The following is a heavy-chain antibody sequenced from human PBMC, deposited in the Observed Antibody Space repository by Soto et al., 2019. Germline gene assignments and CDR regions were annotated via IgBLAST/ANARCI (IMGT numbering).Heavy chain of an antibody. CDR3: ASDGGTMVRGYGY. V-gene: IGHV1-69*02. Sequence: QVQLVQSGAEVKKPGSSVKVSCKASGGTFSSYTISWVRQAPGQGLEWMGRIIPILGIANYAQKFQGRVTITADKSTSTAYMELSSLRSEDTAVYYCASDGGTMVRGYGYWGQGTLVTGSS. J-gene: IGHJ4*02. D-gene: IGHD3-10*01. CDR1: GGTFSSYT. CDR2: IIPILGIA.